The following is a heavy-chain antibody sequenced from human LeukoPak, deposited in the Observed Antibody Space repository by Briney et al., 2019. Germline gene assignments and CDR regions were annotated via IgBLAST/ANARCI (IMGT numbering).Heavy chain of an antibody. CDR1: GGSFSGYY. V-gene: IGHV4-34*01. CDR3: ARGAGYCSGGSCYSGY. CDR2: INHSGST. Sequence: PSETLSLTCAVYGGSFSGYYWSWIRQPPGKGLEWIGEINHSGSTNYNPSLKSRVTISVDTSKNQFSLKLSSVTAADTAVYYCARGAGYCSGGSCYSGYWGQGTLVTVSS. D-gene: IGHD2-15*01. J-gene: IGHJ4*02.